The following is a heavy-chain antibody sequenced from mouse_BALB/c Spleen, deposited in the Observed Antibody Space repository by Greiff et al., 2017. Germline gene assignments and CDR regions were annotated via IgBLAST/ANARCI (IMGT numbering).Heavy chain of an antibody. Sequence: QVQLQQPGAELVKPGASVKLSCKASGYTFTSYWMHWVKQRPGQGLEWIGEINPSNGRTNYNEKFKSKATLTVDKSSSTAYMQLSSLTSEDSAVYYCARGVLFAYWGQGTLVTVSA. CDR3: ARGVLFAY. CDR1: GYTFTSYW. J-gene: IGHJ3*01. CDR2: INPSNGRT. D-gene: IGHD5-1*01. V-gene: IGHV1S81*02.